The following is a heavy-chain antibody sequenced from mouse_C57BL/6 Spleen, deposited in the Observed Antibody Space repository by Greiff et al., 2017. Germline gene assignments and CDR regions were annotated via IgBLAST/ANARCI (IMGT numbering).Heavy chain of an antibody. D-gene: IGHD3-1*01. Sequence: DVQLQESGPGLVKPSQSLSLTCSVTGYSITSGYYWNWIRQFPGNKLEWMRYISYDGSNNYNPSLKNRISITRDTSKNQFFLKLNSVTTEDTATYYCARVGGYFDYWGQGTTLTVSS. J-gene: IGHJ2*01. CDR3: ARVGGYFDY. CDR2: ISYDGSN. V-gene: IGHV3-6*01. CDR1: GYSITSGYY.